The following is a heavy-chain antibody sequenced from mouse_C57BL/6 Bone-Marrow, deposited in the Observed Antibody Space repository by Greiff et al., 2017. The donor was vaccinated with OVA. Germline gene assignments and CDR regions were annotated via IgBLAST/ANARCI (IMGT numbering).Heavy chain of an antibody. CDR3: AIRGGTTAGFAY. J-gene: IGHJ3*01. Sequence: QVQLQQPGAELVKPGASVKVSCKASGYTFTSYWMHWVKQRPGQGLEWIGMIHPSDSDTNYNQKFKGKATLTVDKSSSTAYMQLNSLTSEDSAVYYCAIRGGTTAGFAYWGQGTLVTVSA. CDR2: IHPSDSDT. CDR1: GYTFTSYW. D-gene: IGHD1-2*01. V-gene: IGHV1-74*01.